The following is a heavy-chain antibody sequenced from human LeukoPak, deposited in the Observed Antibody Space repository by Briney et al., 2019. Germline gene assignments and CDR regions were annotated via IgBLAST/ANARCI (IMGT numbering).Heavy chain of an antibody. V-gene: IGHV3-33*06. Sequence: GFLRLSCAASGFTFSNYGMHWVRQAPGKGLEWVAVIWYDGSNKYYADSVKGRFTISRDNSKNTLFLQMNSLRAEGTAVYYCAKGISGTTFYFDYWGQGTLVTVSS. CDR3: AKGISGTTFYFDY. J-gene: IGHJ4*02. CDR2: IWYDGSNK. D-gene: IGHD1-26*01. CDR1: GFTFSNYG.